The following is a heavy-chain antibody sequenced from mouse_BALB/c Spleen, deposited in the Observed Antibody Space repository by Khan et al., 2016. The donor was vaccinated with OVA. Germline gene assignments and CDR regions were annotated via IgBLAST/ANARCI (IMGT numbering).Heavy chain of an antibody. CDR2: INYSGNT. CDR3: ARKDYYDYDPFPY. Sequence: EGKIEEEGPGLVKPSQSLSLTCTVTGYSITSEYAWNWIRQFPGNKLEWMGYINYSGNTRFNPSLKSRTSITRDTSKNQFFLQLNSVTTEDTATYYCARKDYYDYDPFPYWGQGTLVTVSA. V-gene: IGHV3-2*02. J-gene: IGHJ3*01. CDR1: GYSITSEYA. D-gene: IGHD2-4*01.